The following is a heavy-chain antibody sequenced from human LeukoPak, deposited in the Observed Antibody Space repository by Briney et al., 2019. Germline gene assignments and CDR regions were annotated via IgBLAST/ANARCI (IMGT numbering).Heavy chain of an antibody. CDR2: ICPSGST. CDR1: GGSIRSYY. D-gene: IGHD2-15*01. CDR3: ARTSPRAAAFDS. J-gene: IGHJ4*02. V-gene: IGHV4-4*07. Sequence: SETLSLTCAVSGGSIRSYYWSWIRQPAEKGLEWIGRICPSGSTNYNPSLKSRVTMSVDTSKNQFSLKLSSVTAADTAVYYCARTSPRAAAFDSWGQGTLVTVSS.